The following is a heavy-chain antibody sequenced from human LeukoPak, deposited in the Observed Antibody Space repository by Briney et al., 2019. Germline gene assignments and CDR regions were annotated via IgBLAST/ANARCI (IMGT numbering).Heavy chain of an antibody. D-gene: IGHD1-26*01. Sequence: SETLSLTCTVSGXSISNYYGNWIRQPPGKGLEWIGNIYYSGSTNYNPSLKSRVTISVDTSKNQFSLKLSSLTAADTAVYYCARRGANSGSYSHFDLWGRGTVVTVSS. J-gene: IGHJ2*01. CDR1: GXSISNYY. V-gene: IGHV4-59*01. CDR2: IYYSGST. CDR3: ARRGANSGSYSHFDL.